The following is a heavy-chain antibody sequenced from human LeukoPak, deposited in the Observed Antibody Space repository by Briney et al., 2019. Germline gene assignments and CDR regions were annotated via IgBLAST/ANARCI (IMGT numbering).Heavy chain of an antibody. CDR3: ARPPARITIFGEVTPEQYYYYMDV. CDR2: IYYSGST. Sequence: PSETLSLTCTVSVGSISSSSYYWGWIRQPPGKGLEWIGSIYYSGSTYYNPSLKSRVTISVDTSKNQFSLKLSSVTAADTAVYYCARPPARITIFGEVTPEQYYYYMDVWGKGTTVTVSS. J-gene: IGHJ6*03. CDR1: VGSISSSSYY. V-gene: IGHV4-39*01. D-gene: IGHD3-3*01.